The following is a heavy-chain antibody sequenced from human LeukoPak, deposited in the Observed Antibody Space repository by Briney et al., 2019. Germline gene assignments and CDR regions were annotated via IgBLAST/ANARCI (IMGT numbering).Heavy chain of an antibody. CDR3: VKDFGRVRGTPDS. Sequence: GGSLRLPCSASGFVFSIYTMYWVRQAPGKGPEYVSTISGSGNGGSIYYADSVKGRFTISRDDSKSILYPQMNGLRSEDTAVYYCVKDFGRVRGTPDSWGQGTLVTVSS. CDR1: GFVFSIYT. D-gene: IGHD3-16*01. CDR2: ISGSGNGGSI. J-gene: IGHJ4*02. V-gene: IGHV3-64D*06.